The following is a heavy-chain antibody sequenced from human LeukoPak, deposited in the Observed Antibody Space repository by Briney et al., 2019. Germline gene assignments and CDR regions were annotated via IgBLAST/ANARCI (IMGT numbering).Heavy chain of an antibody. V-gene: IGHV3-30-3*01. J-gene: IGHJ5*02. D-gene: IGHD3-16*01. CDR3: GKEGGA. CDR2: ISYDGSNK. Sequence: GGSLRLSCAASGFTFSSYAMHWVRQAPGKGLEWVAVISYDGSNKYYADSVKGRFTISRDNSKNTLYLQMNSLRAEDTATYYCGKEGGAWGQGTKVTVSS. CDR1: GFTFSSYA.